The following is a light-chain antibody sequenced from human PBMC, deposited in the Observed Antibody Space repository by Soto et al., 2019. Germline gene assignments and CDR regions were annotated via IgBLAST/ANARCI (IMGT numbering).Light chain of an antibody. CDR3: QQYGSSPGT. CDR1: QSVSSSY. CDR2: GAS. Sequence: EVVLTQSPATLSLSPGERATLSCRASQSVSSSYLAWYQQKPGQAPRLLIYGASSRATGIPDRFSGSGSGTDFTLTISRLEPEDFAEYYCQQYGSSPGTFGQGTKVDIK. J-gene: IGKJ1*01. V-gene: IGKV3-20*01.